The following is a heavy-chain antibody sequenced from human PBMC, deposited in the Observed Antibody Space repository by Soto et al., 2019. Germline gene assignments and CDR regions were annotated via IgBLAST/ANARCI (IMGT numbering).Heavy chain of an antibody. V-gene: IGHV4-31*03. CDR3: ARDERWFGELGYYYYGMDV. Sequence: QVQLQESGPGLVKPSQTLSLTCTVSGGSISSGGYYWSWIRQHPGKGLEWIGYIYYSGSTYYNPSLKSRVTISVDTSKNQFSLKLSSVTAADTAVYYCARDERWFGELGYYYYGMDVWGQGTTVTVSS. D-gene: IGHD3-10*01. J-gene: IGHJ6*02. CDR1: GGSISSGGYY. CDR2: IYYSGST.